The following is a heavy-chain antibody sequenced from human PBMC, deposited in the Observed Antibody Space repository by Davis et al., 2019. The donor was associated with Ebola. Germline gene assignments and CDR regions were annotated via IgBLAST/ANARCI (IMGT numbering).Heavy chain of an antibody. J-gene: IGHJ2*01. V-gene: IGHV4-34*01. CDR2: IDQSGST. CDR1: GGSLGDYY. D-gene: IGHD7-27*01. CDR3: ARGNWGSMYFER. Sequence: PSDTLSPTCAVYGGSLGDYYCRWFRHSPEKGLEWIGEIDQSGSTNYKSSLESRISISVDTSKIRFSLRLSSVTAADTGLYYCARGNWGSMYFERWGRGTLVTVSS.